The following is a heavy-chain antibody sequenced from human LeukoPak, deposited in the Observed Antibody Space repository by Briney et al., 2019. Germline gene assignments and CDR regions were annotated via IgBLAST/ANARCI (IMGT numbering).Heavy chain of an antibody. V-gene: IGHV3-23*01. CDR3: ARDII. CDR2: IGGSGETT. CDR1: GFTFSTYG. Sequence: PGGSLRLSCAASGFTFSTYGMSWVRQAPGKGLEWVAIIGGSGETTIYGDSVKGRLTISRDNSKNTVYLQMNSLRAEDTAVYYCARDIIWGQGTLVTVSS. D-gene: IGHD1-14*01. J-gene: IGHJ4*02.